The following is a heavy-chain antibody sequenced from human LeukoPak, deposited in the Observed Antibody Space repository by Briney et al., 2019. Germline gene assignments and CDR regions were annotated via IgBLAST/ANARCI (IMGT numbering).Heavy chain of an antibody. J-gene: IGHJ4*02. D-gene: IGHD6-19*01. V-gene: IGHV3-21*01. CDR2: ISSSSSYI. CDR1: GFTFSSYS. CDR3: ASAWQWLVPFDY. Sequence: GGSLRLSCAASGFTFSSYSMNWVRQAPGKGLEWVSSISSSSSYIYYADSVKGRFTISRDNAKNSLYLQMNSLRAEDTAVYYCASAWQWLVPFDYWRQGTLVTVPS.